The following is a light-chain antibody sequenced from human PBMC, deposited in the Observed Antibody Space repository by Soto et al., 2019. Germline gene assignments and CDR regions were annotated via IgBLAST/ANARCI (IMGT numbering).Light chain of an antibody. Sequence: EIVMTQSPATLSVSPGETATLSCRASQSVSSNLAWYQQKRGQAPRLLIYGASTRATGIPARFIGSGSGTDFTLTINSLQLEDVAVYYCQQYNKWVTFGPGTKVDLK. CDR3: QQYNKWVT. CDR2: GAS. V-gene: IGKV3-15*01. J-gene: IGKJ3*01. CDR1: QSVSSN.